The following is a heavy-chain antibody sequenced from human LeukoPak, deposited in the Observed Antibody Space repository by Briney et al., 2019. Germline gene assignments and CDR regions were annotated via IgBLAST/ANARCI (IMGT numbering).Heavy chain of an antibody. CDR3: ARAIAAAGLLYYFDY. CDR2: INHSGST. V-gene: IGHV4-34*01. D-gene: IGHD6-25*01. J-gene: IGHJ4*02. Sequence: SXXLSLTCAVYGGSFSGYYWSWIRQPPGKGLEWIGEINHSGSTNYNPSLKSRVTISVDTSKNHFSLKLSSVTAADTAVYYCARAIAAAGLLYYFDYWGQGTLVTVSS. CDR1: GGSFSGYY.